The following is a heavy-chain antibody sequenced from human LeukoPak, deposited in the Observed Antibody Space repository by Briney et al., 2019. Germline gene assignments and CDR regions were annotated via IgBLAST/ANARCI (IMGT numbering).Heavy chain of an antibody. CDR3: ARHSEAVRRGLGWIDP. V-gene: IGHV4-39*01. CDR2: IYYSGST. Sequence: SETLSLTCTVSGGSIISSSYYWGWIRQPPGKGLEWIGSIYYSGSTYYNPSLKSRVTISADTSKNQFSLKLSSVTAADTTVYYCARHSEAVRRGLGWIDPWGQGTLVTVSS. CDR1: GGSIISSSYY. D-gene: IGHD6-6*01. J-gene: IGHJ5*02.